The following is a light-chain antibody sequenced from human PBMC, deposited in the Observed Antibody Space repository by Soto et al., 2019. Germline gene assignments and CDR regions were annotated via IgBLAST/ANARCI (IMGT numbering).Light chain of an antibody. J-gene: IGLJ1*01. CDR2: DVS. CDR3: SSYTSSSTILYV. Sequence: QSALTQPASVSGSPGQSITISCTGTSSDVGGYNYVSWYQQHPGKAPKLMIYDVSKRPSGVSNRFSGSKSGNTASLTISGLQAEDEADYYCSSYTSSSTILYVFGTGTKVTVL. CDR1: SSDVGGYNY. V-gene: IGLV2-14*01.